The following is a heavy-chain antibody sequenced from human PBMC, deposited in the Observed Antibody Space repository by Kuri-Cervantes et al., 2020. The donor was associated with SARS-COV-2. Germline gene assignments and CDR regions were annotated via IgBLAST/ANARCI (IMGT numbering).Heavy chain of an antibody. V-gene: IGHV3-21*01. CDR2: ISSSSSYI. D-gene: IGHD3-3*01. Sequence: GESLKISCAASGFTFSSYSMNWVRQAPGKGLEWVSSISSSSSYIYYADSVKGRFTISRDNAKNSLYLQMNSLRAEDTAVYYCAREDYDFWRSPYYYYMDVWGKETTVTVLL. CDR1: GFTFSSYS. J-gene: IGHJ6*03. CDR3: AREDYDFWRSPYYYYMDV.